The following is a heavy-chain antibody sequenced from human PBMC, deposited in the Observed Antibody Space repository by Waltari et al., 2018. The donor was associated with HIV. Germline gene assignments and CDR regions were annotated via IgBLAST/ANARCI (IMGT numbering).Heavy chain of an antibody. Sequence: QVQLVQSGAEVKKPGSSVKVSCQASGGTFSCYAITWVRPAPGQGLEWMGGIIPIFGTANDAQKCQGRVTITADESTSTAYMELSSLRSEDTAVYYCARGCDSSGYYPYYFDYWGQGTLVTVSS. V-gene: IGHV1-69*12. CDR3: ARGCDSSGYYPYYFDY. D-gene: IGHD3-22*01. CDR1: GGTFSCYA. CDR2: IIPIFGTA. J-gene: IGHJ4*02.